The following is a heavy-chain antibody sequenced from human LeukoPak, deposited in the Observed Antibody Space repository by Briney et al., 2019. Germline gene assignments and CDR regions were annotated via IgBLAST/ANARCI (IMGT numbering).Heavy chain of an antibody. CDR2: INHSGST. J-gene: IGHJ6*03. V-gene: IGHV4-34*01. D-gene: IGHD5-24*01. CDR3: ARGRTSMARAGHYYMDV. CDR1: GGSFRGYY. Sequence: PAETLSLTCAVYGGSFRGYYWSWLRQPPGKGLEWVGEINHSGSTNHNPSLKSRVTISVDTSKNQFSLKLSSVTAADTAVYYCARGRTSMARAGHYYMDVWGKGTTVTVSS.